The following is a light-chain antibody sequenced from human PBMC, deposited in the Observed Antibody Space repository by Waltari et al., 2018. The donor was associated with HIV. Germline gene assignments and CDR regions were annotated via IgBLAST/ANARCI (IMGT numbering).Light chain of an antibody. V-gene: IGLV3-21*03. CDR3: QVWDTNSGWV. CDR2: DDR. CDR1: YIGSKS. J-gene: IGLJ3*02. Sequence: SYVLTQPPSVSVAPGKTATITCGGDYIGSKSVHWYQQKPGQAPVLIIYDDRDRPSGIPGRCSGSNSGNTATLTISRVEAGDEADFYCQVWDTNSGWVFGGGTKLTVL.